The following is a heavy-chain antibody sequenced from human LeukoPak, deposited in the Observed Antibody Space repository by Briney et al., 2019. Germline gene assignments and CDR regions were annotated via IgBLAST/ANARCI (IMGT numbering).Heavy chain of an antibody. CDR2: ISSSSSYI. CDR3: ARGTMFPYYFDY. D-gene: IGHD3-10*02. J-gene: IGHJ4*02. Sequence: PGGSLRLSCAASGFTVSSNYLSWVRQAPGKGLEWVSFISSSSSYIYYRDSVKGRFTISRDNARNSLYLQMNSLRDEDTAVYYCARGTMFPYYFDYWGQGTLVTVSS. V-gene: IGHV3-21*01. CDR1: GFTVSSNY.